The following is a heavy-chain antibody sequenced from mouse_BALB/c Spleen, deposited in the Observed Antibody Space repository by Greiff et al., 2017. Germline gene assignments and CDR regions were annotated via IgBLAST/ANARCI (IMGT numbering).Heavy chain of an antibody. D-gene: IGHD1-1*01. CDR3: ARGGYYYGSRSYAMDY. J-gene: IGHJ4*01. CDR2: ISDGGSYT. Sequence: EVQRVESGGGLVKPGGSLKLSCAASGFTFSDYYMYWVRQTPEKRLEWVATISDGGSYTYYPDSVKGRFTISRDNAKNNLYLQMSSLKSEDTAMYYCARGGYYYGSRSYAMDYWGQGTSVTVSS. V-gene: IGHV5-4*02. CDR1: GFTFSDYY.